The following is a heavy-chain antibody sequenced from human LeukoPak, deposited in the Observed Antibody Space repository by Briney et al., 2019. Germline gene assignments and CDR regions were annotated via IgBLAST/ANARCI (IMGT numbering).Heavy chain of an antibody. CDR3: ARNPTIFGVVIVPDY. D-gene: IGHD3-3*01. V-gene: IGHV3-7*01. Sequence: GGSLRLSCAASGFTFSSYWMSWVRQAPGKGLEWVANIKQNGSEKYYVDSVKGRFTVSRDNAKNSLYLQMNSLRAEDTAVYYCARNPTIFGVVIVPDYWGQGTLVTVSS. CDR2: IKQNGSEK. CDR1: GFTFSSYW. J-gene: IGHJ4*02.